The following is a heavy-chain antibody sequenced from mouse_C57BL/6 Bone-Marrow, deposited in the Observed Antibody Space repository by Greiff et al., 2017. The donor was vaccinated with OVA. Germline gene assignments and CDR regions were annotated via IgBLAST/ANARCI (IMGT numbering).Heavy chain of an antibody. D-gene: IGHD4-1*02. CDR2: IYPGDGDT. CDR3: APQLLS. CDR1: GYAFSSSW. V-gene: IGHV1-82*01. J-gene: IGHJ2*01. Sequence: VQLQQSGPELVKPGASVKISCKASGYAFSSSWMNWVKQRPGKGLEWIGRIYPGDGDTNYNGKFKGKATLTADKSSSTAYLQLSSLTSEDSAVYFCAPQLLSWGQGTTLTVSS.